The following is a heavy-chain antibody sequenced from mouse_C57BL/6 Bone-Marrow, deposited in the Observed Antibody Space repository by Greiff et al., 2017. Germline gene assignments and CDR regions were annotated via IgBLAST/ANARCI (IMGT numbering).Heavy chain of an antibody. CDR3: ARSSSSICEAY. D-gene: IGHD6-2*01. V-gene: IGHV1-55*01. CDR1: GYTFTSYW. CDR2: IYPGSGST. Sequence: QVQLQQPGAELVKPGASVKMSCKASGYTFTSYWITWVKQRPGQGLEWIGDIYPGSGSTNYNEKFKRQATLTVDPSSSPAYLQLSSLTSEDSAVYYCARSSSSICEAYWGQGTLVTVSA. J-gene: IGHJ3*01.